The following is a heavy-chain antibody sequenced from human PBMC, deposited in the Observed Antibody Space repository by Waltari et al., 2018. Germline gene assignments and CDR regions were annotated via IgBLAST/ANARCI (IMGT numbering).Heavy chain of an antibody. CDR3: ARGGCTNGVCYPY. D-gene: IGHD2-8*01. J-gene: IGHJ4*02. V-gene: IGHV4-59*01. Sequence: QVQLQESGPGRVKPSETLSLTCTVSGGSISSYYWSWIRQPPGKGLEWIGYIYYSGSTNYNPSLKSRVTISVDTSKNQFSLKLSSVTAADTAVYYCARGGCTNGVCYPYWGQGTLVTVSS. CDR1: GGSISSYY. CDR2: IYYSGST.